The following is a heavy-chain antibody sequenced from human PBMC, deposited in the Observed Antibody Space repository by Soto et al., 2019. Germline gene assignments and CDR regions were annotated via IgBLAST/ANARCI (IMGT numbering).Heavy chain of an antibody. J-gene: IGHJ6*02. V-gene: IGHV3-23*01. CDR1: GFTFSSYA. Sequence: GGSLRLSCAASGFTFSSYAMSGVRQAPGKGLEWVSAISGSGGNTYYADSVKGRFTISRDNSKNTLYLQMNSLRAEDTAVYYCAKDSLPSYYYYGMDVWGQGTTVTVSS. CDR3: AKDSLPSYYYYGMDV. CDR2: ISGSGGNT.